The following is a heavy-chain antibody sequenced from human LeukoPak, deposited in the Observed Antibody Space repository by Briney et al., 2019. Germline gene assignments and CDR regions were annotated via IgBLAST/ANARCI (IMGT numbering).Heavy chain of an antibody. J-gene: IGHJ4*02. Sequence: PSETLSLTCTVSGGSISSYYWSWIRQPPGKGLEWIGYIYYSGSTNYNPSLKSRVTISVDTSTTQFSLKLSSVTAADTVVYYCAGVVVAAYHREYYFDYWGQGTLVTVSS. CDR3: AGVVVAAYHREYYFDY. D-gene: IGHD2-15*01. CDR1: GGSISSYY. CDR2: IYYSGST. V-gene: IGHV4-59*01.